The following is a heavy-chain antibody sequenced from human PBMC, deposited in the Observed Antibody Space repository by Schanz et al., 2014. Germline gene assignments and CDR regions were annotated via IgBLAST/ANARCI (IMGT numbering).Heavy chain of an antibody. CDR1: GFTFTNYA. CDR2: ISSGGGST. CDR3: AKGRFGELSAFDI. V-gene: IGHV3-23*04. J-gene: IGHJ3*02. Sequence: EVQLVESGGGLVQPGGSLRLSCAASGFTFTNYAMSWVRQAPGKGLEWVSSISSGGGSTYYADSVKGRFTISRDNSKNTLYLQTNSLRAEDTAVYYCAKGRFGELSAFDIWGQGTMVTVSS. D-gene: IGHD3-10*01.